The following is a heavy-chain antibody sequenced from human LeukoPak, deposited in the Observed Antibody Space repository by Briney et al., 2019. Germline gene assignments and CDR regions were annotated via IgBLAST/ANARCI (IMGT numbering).Heavy chain of an antibody. Sequence: SVKVSCKASGGTFSSYAISWVRQAPGQGLEWMGGIIPIFGTANYAQKFQGRVTITTDESTSTAYMELGSLRSEDTAVYYCARDRGGGSYTDYFDYWGQGTLVTVSS. CDR1: GGTFSSYA. D-gene: IGHD1-26*01. CDR2: IIPIFGTA. J-gene: IGHJ4*02. V-gene: IGHV1-69*05. CDR3: ARDRGGGSYTDYFDY.